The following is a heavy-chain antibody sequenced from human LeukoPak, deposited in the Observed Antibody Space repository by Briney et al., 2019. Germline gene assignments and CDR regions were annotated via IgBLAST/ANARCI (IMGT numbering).Heavy chain of an antibody. CDR3: ARICSAGSCNLDY. J-gene: IGHJ4*02. D-gene: IGHD2-15*01. V-gene: IGHV4-59*08. CDR2: IFHSGTT. Sequence: SETLSLTCTMSGGSISPYYWSWIRQPPGKGLEWIAYIFHSGTTKYNPSLKSRVAISLDTPKSQFSLKLSSVTAADTAVYYCARICSAGSCNLDYWGQGTLVTVSS. CDR1: GGSISPYY.